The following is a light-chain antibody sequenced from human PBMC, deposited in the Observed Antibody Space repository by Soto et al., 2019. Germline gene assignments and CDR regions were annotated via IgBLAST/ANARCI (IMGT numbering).Light chain of an antibody. CDR3: QQYGCSPPLT. CDR1: QSVSSSY. J-gene: IGKJ4*01. CDR2: GAS. Sequence: EIVLTQSPGTLSLSPGERATLSCRASQSVSSSYLAWYQQKPGQAPRLLIYGASSRATGIPDRFSGSGSGTDFSLTISRLEPEAFAVYYCQQYGCSPPLTFGGGTKVEIK. V-gene: IGKV3-20*01.